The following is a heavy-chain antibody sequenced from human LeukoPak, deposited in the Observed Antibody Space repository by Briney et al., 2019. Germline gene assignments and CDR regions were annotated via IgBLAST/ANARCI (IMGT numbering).Heavy chain of an antibody. V-gene: IGHV3-53*01. Sequence: GGSLRLSCAASGFTVSSNYVSWVRQAPGKGLEWVSVIYSGGITYYADSVKGRFTISRDGSKNTLSLQMNSLRAEDTAMYYCATERGYSGFFDYWGQGTLVTVSS. CDR3: ATERGYSGFFDY. CDR2: IYSGGIT. D-gene: IGHD5-12*01. CDR1: GFTVSSNY. J-gene: IGHJ4*02.